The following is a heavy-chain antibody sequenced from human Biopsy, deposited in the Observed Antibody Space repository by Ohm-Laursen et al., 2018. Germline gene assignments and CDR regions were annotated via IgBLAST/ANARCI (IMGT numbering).Heavy chain of an antibody. V-gene: IGHV4-59*11. CDR3: GRVWLWRGYGMDV. CDR1: GGSMSDHY. D-gene: IGHD6-19*01. Sequence: TLSLTWTVSGGSMSDHYWSWLRQTPGKGLEWLGYIYYTRRNTYNPSLESRITISVDTSKNKFSLQLDSMTAADTAIYYCGRVWLWRGYGMDVWGQGTTVTVSS. CDR2: IYYTRRN. J-gene: IGHJ6*02.